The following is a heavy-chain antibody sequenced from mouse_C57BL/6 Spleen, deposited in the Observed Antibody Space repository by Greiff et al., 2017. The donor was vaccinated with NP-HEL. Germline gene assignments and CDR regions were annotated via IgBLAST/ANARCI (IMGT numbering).Heavy chain of an antibody. Sequence: VHVKQSGPELVKPGASVKMSCKASGYTFTDYNMHWVKQSHGKSLEWIGYINPNNGGTSYNQKFKGKATLTVNKSSSTAYMELRSLTSEDSAVYYCARKDYDWYFDVWGTGTTVTVSS. CDR2: INPNNGGT. J-gene: IGHJ1*03. D-gene: IGHD1-1*01. CDR1: GYTFTDYN. CDR3: ARKDYDWYFDV. V-gene: IGHV1-22*01.